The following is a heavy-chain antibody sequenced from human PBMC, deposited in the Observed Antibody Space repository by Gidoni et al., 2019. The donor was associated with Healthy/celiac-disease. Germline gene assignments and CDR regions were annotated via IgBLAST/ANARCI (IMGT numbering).Heavy chain of an antibody. CDR2: INHSGST. CDR3: ARGRKGATRPLDY. CDR1: GGSFSGYY. Sequence: QVQLQQWGAGLLKPSETLSLTCAVYGGSFSGYYWSWIRQPPGKGLEWIGEINHSGSTNYNPSLKSRVTISVDTSKNQFSLKLSSVTAADTAVYYCARGRKGATRPLDYWGQGTLVTVSS. D-gene: IGHD1-26*01. J-gene: IGHJ4*02. V-gene: IGHV4-34*01.